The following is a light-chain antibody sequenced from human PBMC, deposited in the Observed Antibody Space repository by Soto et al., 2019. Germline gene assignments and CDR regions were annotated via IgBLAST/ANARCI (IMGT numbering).Light chain of an antibody. CDR1: QSISSW. CDR2: DAS. Sequence: DIQMTQSPSTLSASVGDRVTITCRASQSISSWLAWYQQKPGKAPKLLIYDASSLESGVPSRFSGSGSGTDFTLTISSLEPEDLAVYYCHQHGNRPPWTFGQGTKVDIK. V-gene: IGKV1-5*01. CDR3: HQHGNRPPWT. J-gene: IGKJ1*01.